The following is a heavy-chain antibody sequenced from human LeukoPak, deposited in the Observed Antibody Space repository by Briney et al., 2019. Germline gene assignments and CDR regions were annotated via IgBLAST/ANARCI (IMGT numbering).Heavy chain of an antibody. D-gene: IGHD2/OR15-2a*01. J-gene: IGHJ5*02. CDR1: GGSISSYY. CDR3: ARVFTFNWFDP. CDR2: FYTSGSI. Sequence: SETLSLTCTVPGGSISSYYWSWIRQPAGKGLEWIGRFYTSGSINYNPSLKSRATTSVDTSKNQFSLKLSSVTAADTAVYYCARVFTFNWFDPWGQGTLVTVSS. V-gene: IGHV4-4*07.